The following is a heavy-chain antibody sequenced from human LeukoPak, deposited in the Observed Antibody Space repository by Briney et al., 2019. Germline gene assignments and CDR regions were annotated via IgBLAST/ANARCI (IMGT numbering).Heavy chain of an antibody. J-gene: IGHJ4*02. CDR1: GFTFSSYA. CDR3: ARSRERLLWFGELLSDFDY. Sequence: GGSLRLSCAASGFTFSSYAMSWVRQAPGKGLEWVSAISGSGGSTYYADSVKGRFTISRDNSKNTLYLQMNSLRAEDTAVYYCARSRERLLWFGELLSDFDYWGQGTLVTVSS. CDR2: ISGSGGST. V-gene: IGHV3-23*01. D-gene: IGHD3-10*01.